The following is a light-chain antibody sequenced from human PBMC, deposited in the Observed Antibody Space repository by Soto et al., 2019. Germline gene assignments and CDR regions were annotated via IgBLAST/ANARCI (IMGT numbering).Light chain of an antibody. Sequence: EIVLTQSPATLSLSPGERATLSCRASQSVSSYLAWYQQKPGQAPRLLIFDASNRATGIPPRFSGSGSGTDFTLTISSLEPEDFAGYYCQRRSNWPPLTFGGGTKVEIK. CDR1: QSVSSY. V-gene: IGKV3-11*01. CDR3: QRRSNWPPLT. J-gene: IGKJ4*01. CDR2: DAS.